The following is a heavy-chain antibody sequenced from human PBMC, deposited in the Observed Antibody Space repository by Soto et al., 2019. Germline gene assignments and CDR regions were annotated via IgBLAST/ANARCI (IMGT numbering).Heavy chain of an antibody. CDR2: IKSKTDGGTT. V-gene: IGHV3-15*01. CDR1: GFTFSNAG. J-gene: IGHJ4*02. D-gene: IGHD2-15*01. Sequence: GGSLRLSCVSSGFTFSNAGMSWVRQAPGKGMEWVGRIKSKTDGGTTDYAAPEKGKFTISRDDSKNTLYLQMNSLKTEDTAVYYCGSVVAATATSADYWGQGTLVTVSS. CDR3: GSVVAATATSADY.